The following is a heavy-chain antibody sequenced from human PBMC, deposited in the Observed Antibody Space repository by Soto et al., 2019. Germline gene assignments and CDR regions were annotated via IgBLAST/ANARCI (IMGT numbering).Heavy chain of an antibody. D-gene: IGHD2-8*01. CDR1: GFTFSSSA. CDR3: ARPPFPGCINAVCYPFDY. V-gene: IGHV1-58*01. Sequence: VKVSCKASGFTFSSSALQWVRQARGQRLEWIGWINVGTGNTNYAQKFQDRVTITRDTSTGTAYMELSSLRSEDTAVYYCARPPFPGCINAVCYPFDYWGQGTLVTVSS. CDR2: INVGTGNT. J-gene: IGHJ4*02.